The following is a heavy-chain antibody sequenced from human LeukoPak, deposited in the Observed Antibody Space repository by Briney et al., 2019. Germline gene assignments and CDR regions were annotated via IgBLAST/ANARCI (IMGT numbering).Heavy chain of an antibody. V-gene: IGHV4-4*02. CDR2: IYHSGST. J-gene: IGHJ3*02. Sequence: GSLRLSCSASGFTFSNHEMNWVRQPPGKGLEWIGEIYHSGSTNYNPSLESRVSISVDKSKNLFSLKLNSVTAADTAVYYCARNANPTDAFDIWGQGTMVTVFS. CDR3: ARNANPTDAFDI. D-gene: IGHD2-2*01. CDR1: GFTFSNHEM.